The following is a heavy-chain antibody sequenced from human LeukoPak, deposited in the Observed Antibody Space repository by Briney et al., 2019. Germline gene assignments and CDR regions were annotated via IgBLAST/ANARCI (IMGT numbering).Heavy chain of an antibody. Sequence: PGGSLRLSCAASGFTVSSNYMSWVRQAPGKGLEWVSVIYSGGSTHYADSVKGRFTISRDNSKNTLYLQMNSLRAEDTAVYYCARAVRGVIITKGYFQHWGQGTLVTVSS. CDR1: GFTVSSNY. J-gene: IGHJ1*01. V-gene: IGHV3-66*01. CDR3: ARAVRGVIITKGYFQH. D-gene: IGHD3-10*01. CDR2: IYSGGST.